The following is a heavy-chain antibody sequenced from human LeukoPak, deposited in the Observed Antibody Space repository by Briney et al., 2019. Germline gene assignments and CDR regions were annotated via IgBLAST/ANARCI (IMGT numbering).Heavy chain of an antibody. Sequence: SETLSLTCAVYGGSFSGYYWSWIRQPPGKGLEWIGEINHSGSTNYNPSFKSRVTISVDTSKNQFSLKLSSVTAADTAVYYCARGRRLGGYVSKSPFDYWGQGTLVTVSS. CDR3: ARGRRLGGYVSKSPFDY. V-gene: IGHV4-34*01. CDR2: INHSGST. CDR1: GGSFSGYY. J-gene: IGHJ4*02. D-gene: IGHD5-12*01.